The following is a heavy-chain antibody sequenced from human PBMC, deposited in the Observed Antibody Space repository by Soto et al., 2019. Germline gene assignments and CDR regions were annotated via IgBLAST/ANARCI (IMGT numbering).Heavy chain of an antibody. CDR1: GYTFTGYY. CDR3: ARAHCGGDCYSGVDY. J-gene: IGHJ4*02. CDR2: INPNSGGT. Sequence: QVQLVQSGAEVKKPGASVKVSCKASGYTFTGYYMHWVRQAPGQGLEWMGWINPNSGGTNYAQKFQGWVTMXTDXSXTTAYMELSRLRSDDTAVYYCARAHCGGDCYSGVDYWGQGTLVTVSS. V-gene: IGHV1-2*04. D-gene: IGHD2-21*02.